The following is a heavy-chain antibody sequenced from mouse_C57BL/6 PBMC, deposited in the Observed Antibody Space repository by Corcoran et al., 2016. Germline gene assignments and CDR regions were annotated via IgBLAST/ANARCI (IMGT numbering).Heavy chain of an antibody. CDR3: AKIYYDYATPDYAMDY. J-gene: IGHJ4*01. D-gene: IGHD2-4*01. CDR1: GYSITSGYY. V-gene: IGHV3-6*01. Sequence: DVQLQELGPGLVKPSQSLSLTCSVTGYSITSGYYWNWIRQFPGNKLEWMGYISYDGSNNYNPSLKNRISITRDTSKNQFFLKLNSVTTEDTATYYCAKIYYDYATPDYAMDYWGQGTSVTVSS. CDR2: ISYDGSN.